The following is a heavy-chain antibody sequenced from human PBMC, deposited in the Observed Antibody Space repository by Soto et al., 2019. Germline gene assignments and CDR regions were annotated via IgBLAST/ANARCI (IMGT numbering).Heavy chain of an antibody. CDR3: ARDQLEMATMGSPTDY. Sequence: GGSLRLSCAASGFTFSSYSMNWVRQAPGKGLEWVSSISSSSSYIYYADSVKGRFTISRDNAKNSLYLQMNSLRAEDTAVYYCARDQLEMATMGSPTDYWGQGTLVTVSS. CDR1: GFTFSSYS. J-gene: IGHJ4*02. D-gene: IGHD5-12*01. V-gene: IGHV3-21*01. CDR2: ISSSSSYI.